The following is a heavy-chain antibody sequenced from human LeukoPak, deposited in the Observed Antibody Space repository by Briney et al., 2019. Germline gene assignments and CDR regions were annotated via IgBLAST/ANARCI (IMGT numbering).Heavy chain of an antibody. D-gene: IGHD5/OR15-5a*01. CDR3: AKDVSGSIDS. Sequence: PEGSLRLSCAASGFIFSDYNMHWVRQVPGKGLEWVSIISGDGGRTSADSVKGRVTISRDNSKNSLYLQMNSLRTEDTAFYYCAKDVSGSIDSWGQGTLVTVSS. V-gene: IGHV3-43*02. CDR1: GFIFSDYN. CDR2: ISGDGGRT. J-gene: IGHJ4*02.